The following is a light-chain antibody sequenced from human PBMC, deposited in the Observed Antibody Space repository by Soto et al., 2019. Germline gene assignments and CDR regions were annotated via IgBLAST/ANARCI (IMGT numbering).Light chain of an antibody. CDR3: QHYNNGPRYT. J-gene: IGKJ2*01. Sequence: EVVLTQSPATLSVSPGERATLSCRASQSVSSHLAWYQQKPGQAPRLLIYGASTRATGIPDRFSGSGSGTEFTLTISSLQSEDFAVYYCQHYNNGPRYTFGQGTKLEMK. CDR1: QSVSSH. V-gene: IGKV3-15*01. CDR2: GAS.